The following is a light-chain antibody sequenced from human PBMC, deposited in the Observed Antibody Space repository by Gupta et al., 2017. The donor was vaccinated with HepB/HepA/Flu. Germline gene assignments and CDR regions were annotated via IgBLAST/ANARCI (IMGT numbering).Light chain of an antibody. Sequence: DIQLTPSPSFLSASVGDRVIITCRASQDISTYLSWYQQKAGKAPKLLIYVGSNLQSGVPSRFNGSGSGTEFTLTIDSLQPEDFATYYCQQLNTYPLTFGGGTEVEIK. V-gene: IGKV1-9*01. CDR1: QDISTY. CDR2: VGS. J-gene: IGKJ4*01. CDR3: QQLNTYPLT.